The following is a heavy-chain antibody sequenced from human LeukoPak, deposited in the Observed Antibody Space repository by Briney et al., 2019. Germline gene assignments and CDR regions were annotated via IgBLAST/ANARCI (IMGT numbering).Heavy chain of an antibody. CDR2: SNPNSGGT. J-gene: IGHJ5*02. Sequence: ASVKVSCKASGYTFTGYYMHWVRQAPGQGLEWMGWSNPNSGGTNYAQKFQGRVTMTRDTSISTAYMELSRLRSDDTAVYYCARDGYYGSGSYYGDGNWFDPWGQGTLVTVSS. D-gene: IGHD3-10*01. V-gene: IGHV1-2*02. CDR3: ARDGYYGSGSYYGDGNWFDP. CDR1: GYTFTGYY.